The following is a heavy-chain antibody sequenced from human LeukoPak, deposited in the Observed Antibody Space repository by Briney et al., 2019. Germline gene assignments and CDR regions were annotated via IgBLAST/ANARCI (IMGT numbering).Heavy chain of an antibody. D-gene: IGHD3-10*01. V-gene: IGHV4-59*12. CDR1: GGSISSYY. CDR3: AATYYYGSGTLLEVFDH. Sequence: SETLSLTCTVSGGSISSYYWSWIRQPPGKGLEWIGYIYYSGSTNYNPSPKSRVTISVDTSKNQFSLKLSSVTAADTAVYYCAATYYYGSGTLLEVFDHWGQGTLVTVSS. CDR2: IYYSGST. J-gene: IGHJ4*02.